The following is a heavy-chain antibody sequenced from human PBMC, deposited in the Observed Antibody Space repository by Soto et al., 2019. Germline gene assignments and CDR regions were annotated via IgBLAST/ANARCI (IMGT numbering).Heavy chain of an antibody. D-gene: IGHD6-19*01. J-gene: IGHJ6*03. CDR1: GFTVSSNY. CDR3: ASYNSVAGYYYYYYMDV. CDR2: IYSGGST. Sequence: EVQLVESGGGLVQPGGSLRLSCAASGFTVSSNYMSWVRQAPGKGLEGVSVIYSGGSTYYADSVKGRFTISRHNSKNTLYLQMNSLRAEDTAVYYCASYNSVAGYYYYYYMDVWGKGTTVTVSS. V-gene: IGHV3-53*04.